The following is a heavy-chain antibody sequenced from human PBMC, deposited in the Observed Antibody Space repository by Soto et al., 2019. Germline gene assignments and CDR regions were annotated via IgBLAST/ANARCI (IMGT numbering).Heavy chain of an antibody. J-gene: IGHJ4*02. D-gene: IGHD6-13*01. CDR2: IGFDGNND. CDR3: AREIGYSSTWPSY. CDR1: GFTFSSYG. Sequence: GGSLRLSCAASGFTFSSYGMHWVRQAPGKGLEWVAVIGFDGNNDYYANSVKGRFTISRDNSGNTLYLEMKSLRVEDTAVYYCAREIGYSSTWPSYWGPGTLVTVSS. V-gene: IGHV3-33*01.